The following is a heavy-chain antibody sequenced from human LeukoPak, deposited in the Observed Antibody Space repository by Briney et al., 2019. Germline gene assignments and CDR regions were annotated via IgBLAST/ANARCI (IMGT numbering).Heavy chain of an antibody. CDR3: ARDIPYYPGAFDI. CDR2: IYSGGST. CDR1: GFTVSSNY. V-gene: IGHV3-53*01. Sequence: GGSLRLSCAASGFTVSSNYMNWVRQAPGKGLEWVSVIYSGGSTYYADSVKGRFTISRDNSKNTLYFQMNSLRAEDTAVYYCARDIPYYPGAFDIWGQGTMVTVSS. D-gene: IGHD3-10*01. J-gene: IGHJ3*02.